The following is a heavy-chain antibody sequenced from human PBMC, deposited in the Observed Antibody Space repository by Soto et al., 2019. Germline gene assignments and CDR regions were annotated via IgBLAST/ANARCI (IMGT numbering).Heavy chain of an antibody. V-gene: IGHV1-18*04. CDR2: VSPYNGDT. J-gene: IGHJ6*02. D-gene: IGHD2-2*01. CDR1: GYTFTTYG. Sequence: ASVKVSCKASGYTFTTYGINWVRQAPGQGLEWMGWVSPYNGDTAYAQKVQGRVTMTTDKSTRTAYLELRSLRSDDTAVYYCAREVGHMDVWGQGTTVTVSS. CDR3: AREVGHMDV.